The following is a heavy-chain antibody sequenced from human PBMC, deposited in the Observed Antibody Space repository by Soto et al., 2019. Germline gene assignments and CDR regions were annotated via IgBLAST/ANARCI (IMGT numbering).Heavy chain of an antibody. Sequence: ETLSLTCAVYGGSFSGYYWSWIRQPPGKGLEWIGEINHSGSTNYNPSLKSRVTISVDTSKNQFSLKLSSVTAADTAVYYCARAWAITMIVVARRWFDPWGQGTLVTVSS. CDR3: ARAWAITMIVVARRWFDP. J-gene: IGHJ5*02. D-gene: IGHD3-22*01. CDR1: GGSFSGYY. V-gene: IGHV4-34*01. CDR2: INHSGST.